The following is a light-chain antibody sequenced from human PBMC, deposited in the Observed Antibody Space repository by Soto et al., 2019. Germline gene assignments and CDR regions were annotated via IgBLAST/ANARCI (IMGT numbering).Light chain of an antibody. CDR1: QSFSSSY. J-gene: IGKJ1*01. Sequence: EIVLTQSPGTLSLSPGERATLSCRASQSFSSSYLAWYQQKPGQAPRLLIYGASSRATGIPDRFSGSGSGTDFTLTISRLEPEDCAVYYCQQYGSSLWPFGQGTKVEIK. CDR2: GAS. V-gene: IGKV3-20*01. CDR3: QQYGSSLWP.